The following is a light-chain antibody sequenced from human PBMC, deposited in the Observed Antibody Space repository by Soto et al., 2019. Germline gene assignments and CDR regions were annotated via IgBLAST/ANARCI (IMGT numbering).Light chain of an antibody. CDR2: GVT. CDR3: TSYAGSNISV. Sequence: QSALTQPPSASGSPGQSVTISCTGTSSDVGSYDYVSWYQQHPGKAPKLIIYGVTKRPSGVPDRFSGSKSGNTASLPVSGLQADDEAYSYCTSYAGSNISVFGAGTKLTVL. CDR1: SSDVGSYDY. J-gene: IGLJ1*01. V-gene: IGLV2-8*01.